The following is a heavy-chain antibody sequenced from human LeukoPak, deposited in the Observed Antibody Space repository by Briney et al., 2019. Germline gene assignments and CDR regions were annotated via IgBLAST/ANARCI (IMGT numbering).Heavy chain of an antibody. Sequence: PGGSLRLSWVVSGFTFSSNSMNWVRQAPGKGLEWVSSISSSISYIYYADSVKGRFTISREHAKNSLYLQMNSLRAEDTAVYYCARVLVNWNYGDFDYWGQGTLVTVSS. J-gene: IGHJ4*02. V-gene: IGHV3-21*01. CDR3: ARVLVNWNYGDFDY. D-gene: IGHD1-7*01. CDR2: ISSSISYI. CDR1: GFTFSSNS.